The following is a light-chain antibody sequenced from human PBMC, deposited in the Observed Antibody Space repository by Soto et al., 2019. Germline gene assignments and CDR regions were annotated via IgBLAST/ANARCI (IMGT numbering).Light chain of an antibody. CDR3: QQYKSYWT. CDR1: QDISNY. CDR2: ATS. V-gene: IGKV1-27*01. Sequence: DIQMTQSPSSLSGAEGHRVTINCRAGQDISNYLAWYQQKPGKVPKLLIYATSTLQSGVPSRFTGSGSGTDFTLTITSLKPEDFATYYCQQYKSYWTFGQGTKVDIK. J-gene: IGKJ1*01.